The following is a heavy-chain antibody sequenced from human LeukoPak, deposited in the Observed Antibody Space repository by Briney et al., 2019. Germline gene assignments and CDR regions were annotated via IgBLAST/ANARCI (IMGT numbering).Heavy chain of an antibody. CDR1: GYTFTGHY. D-gene: IGHD3-3*01. V-gene: IGHV1-2*02. J-gene: IGHJ3*02. CDR2: INPNSGDT. CDR3: ARVSEMIRFLEWSSSFNGFDI. Sequence: ASVKVSCKASGYTFTGHYIHWVRQAPGQGLEWMGWINPNSGDTKYAQRFQGRATMTRDTSIGTAYMELSRLRSDDTAVYYCARVSEMIRFLEWSSSFNGFDIWGQGTMVTVSS.